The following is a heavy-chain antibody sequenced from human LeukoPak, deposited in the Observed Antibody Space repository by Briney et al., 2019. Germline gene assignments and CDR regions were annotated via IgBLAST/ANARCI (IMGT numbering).Heavy chain of an antibody. D-gene: IGHD3-10*01. CDR1: GGSISSGDYY. CDR3: ARVLYYYGSGSYWADYYYYYYMDV. CDR2: IYYSGST. Sequence: SQTLSLTCTVSGGSISSGDYYWSWIRQPPGKGLEWIGYIYYSGSTYYNPSLKSRFTISVDTSNDQFSLKLSSVTAEDTAVYYCARVLYYYGSGSYWADYYYYYYMDVWGKGTTFTVSS. V-gene: IGHV4-30-4*08. J-gene: IGHJ6*03.